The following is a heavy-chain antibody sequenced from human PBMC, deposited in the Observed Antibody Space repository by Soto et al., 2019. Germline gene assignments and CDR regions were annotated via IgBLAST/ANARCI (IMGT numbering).Heavy chain of an antibody. V-gene: IGHV3-33*01. Sequence: QVQLVESGGGVVQPGTSLRLSCATSGFTFSRHGMHWVRQTPGKGLEWLAVILNDASGHWYADSVKGRFTISRDNFENTLYLQMNGLRLEDTGMYYCARDDDDPDNGFDCWGQGTLVTVSS. D-gene: IGHD1-1*01. CDR1: GFTFSRHG. CDR2: ILNDASGH. J-gene: IGHJ4*02. CDR3: ARDDDDPDNGFDC.